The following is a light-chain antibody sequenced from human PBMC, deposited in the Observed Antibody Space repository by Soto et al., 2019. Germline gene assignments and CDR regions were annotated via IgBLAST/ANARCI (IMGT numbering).Light chain of an antibody. CDR2: RAS. CDR3: QQYNNWPIT. Sequence: EIVITPSPATLSVSAGERATLSCRARQSVNSNLAWYQQKPGPAPRLLIYRASPRATGIPARFSGSGSGTAFTLTISCLQSEDFLVYDGQQYNNWPITVVQGTRLEIK. V-gene: IGKV3-15*01. J-gene: IGKJ5*01. CDR1: QSVNSN.